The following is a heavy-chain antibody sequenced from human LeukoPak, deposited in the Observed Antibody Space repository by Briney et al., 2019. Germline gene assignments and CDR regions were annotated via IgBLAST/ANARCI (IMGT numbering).Heavy chain of an antibody. J-gene: IGHJ2*01. V-gene: IGHV3-21*01. CDR2: ISSSSTYI. CDR3: VRDQVEMTADWHFDL. CDR1: GFTFSDYW. Sequence: PGGSLRLSCAASGFTFSDYWMSWVRQAPGKGLEWVSSISSSSTYIYYADSMKGRFTISRDNAKNSLYLQINSLRADDTAVYYCVRDQVEMTADWHFDLWGRGTLVTVSS. D-gene: IGHD5-24*01.